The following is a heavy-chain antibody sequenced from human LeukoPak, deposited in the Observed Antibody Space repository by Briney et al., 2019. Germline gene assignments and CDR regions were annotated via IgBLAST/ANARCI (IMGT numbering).Heavy chain of an antibody. J-gene: IGHJ6*02. CDR3: ARDPSSRWYLEYYGLDV. CDR2: ISVYNGNT. D-gene: IGHD6-13*01. CDR1: GYMFTIYG. V-gene: IGHV1-18*01. Sequence: ASVTVSCKASGYMFTIYGISWVRQAPGQGLEWMGWISVYNGNTNYTQKLQGRVTMTIDTSTSTAYMELRSLRSGDTAVYYCARDPSSRWYLEYYGLDVWGQGTTVTVSS.